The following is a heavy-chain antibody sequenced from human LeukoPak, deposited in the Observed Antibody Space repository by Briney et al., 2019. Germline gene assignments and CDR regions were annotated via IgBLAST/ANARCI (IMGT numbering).Heavy chain of an antibody. CDR2: IIPIFGTA. V-gene: IGHV1-69*06. CDR1: GGTFSSYA. J-gene: IGHJ6*03. Sequence: GSSVKVSCKASGGTFSSYAISWVRQAPGQGLEWMGGIIPIFGTANYAQKFQGRVTITADKSTSTAYMELSSLRSEDTAVYYCARAVATTKSWDYYMDVWGKGTTVTVSS. D-gene: IGHD2-15*01. CDR3: ARAVATTKSWDYYMDV.